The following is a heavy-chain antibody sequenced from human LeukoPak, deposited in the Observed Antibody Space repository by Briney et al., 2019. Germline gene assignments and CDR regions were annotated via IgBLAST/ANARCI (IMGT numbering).Heavy chain of an antibody. V-gene: IGHV3-23*01. D-gene: IGHD3-22*01. CDR2: NGGSGGRT. CDR3: AQEHFDTSGYYSRFDN. Sequence: GGSLRLSCAASGFTFTRHAMSWVRQAPGKGLEWVASNGGSGGRTHYADSVKGRFTISRDNSQNTVYLHMNSLRADDTAVYYCAQEHFDTSGYYSRFDNWGQGILVTVSS. CDR1: GFTFTRHA. J-gene: IGHJ4*02.